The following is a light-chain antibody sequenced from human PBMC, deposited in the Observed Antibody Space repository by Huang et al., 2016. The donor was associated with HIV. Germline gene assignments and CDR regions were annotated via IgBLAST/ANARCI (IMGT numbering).Light chain of an antibody. V-gene: IGKV3-15*01. CDR1: PNVRSN. CDR3: QQYNYRRT. J-gene: IGKJ1*01. Sequence: DIVMTQSPATLSVSPGERATLSCRASPNVRSNLAWYRQNPGQAPRLLIYGASTRATGIPARFSGSGSGTEFTLTISSLQSEDFAVYFCQQYNYRRTFGQGTKVEIK. CDR2: GAS.